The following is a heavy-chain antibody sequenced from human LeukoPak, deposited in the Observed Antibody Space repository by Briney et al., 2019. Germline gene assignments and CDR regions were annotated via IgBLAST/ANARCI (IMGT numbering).Heavy chain of an antibody. CDR3: ARGRGDYIWGSYRYYVSYYFDY. CDR1: GGSFSGYY. D-gene: IGHD3-16*02. Sequence: PSETLSLTCAVYGGSFSGYYWSWIRQPPGKGLEWMGDINHSGSTKYNPSLKSRVTISVDTSKNQFSLKLSSVTAADTAVYYCARGRGDYIWGSYRYYVSYYFDYWGQGTLVTVSS. CDR2: INHSGST. J-gene: IGHJ4*02. V-gene: IGHV4-34*01.